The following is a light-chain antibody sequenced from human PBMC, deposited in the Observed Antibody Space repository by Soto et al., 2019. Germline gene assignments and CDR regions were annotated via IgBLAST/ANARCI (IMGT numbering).Light chain of an antibody. V-gene: IGLV2-11*01. CDR2: DVS. J-gene: IGLJ2*01. CDR1: NNDVGGYNY. Sequence: ALTQPRSVFGAPGPSVTFFCPGNNNDVGGYNYVSWYQQHPGKAPKLMIYDVSKRPSGVPDRFSGSKSGNTASLTISGLQAEDEADYYCCSYAGSYTPVVFGGGTKVTVL. CDR3: CSYAGSYTPVV.